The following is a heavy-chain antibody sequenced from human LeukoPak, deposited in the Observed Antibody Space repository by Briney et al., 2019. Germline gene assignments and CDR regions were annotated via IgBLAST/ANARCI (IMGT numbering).Heavy chain of an antibody. CDR1: GFTFSSYG. J-gene: IGHJ4*02. CDR2: IRYDGSNK. D-gene: IGHD2-15*01. Sequence: PGGSLRLSCAASGFTFSSYGMHWVRQAPGKGLEWVAFIRYDGSNKYYADSAKGRFTISRDNSKNTLYLQMNSLRAEDTAVYYCAKSPRISPGKVVAATKDDYWGQGTLVTVSS. CDR3: AKSPRISPGKVVAATKDDY. V-gene: IGHV3-30*02.